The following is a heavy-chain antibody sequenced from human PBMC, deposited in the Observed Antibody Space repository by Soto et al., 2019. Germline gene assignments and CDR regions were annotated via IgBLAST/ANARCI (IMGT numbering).Heavy chain of an antibody. Sequence: ASVKVSCKASGGSFSSYAISWVRQAPGQGLEWMGGIIPIFGTANYAQKFQGRVTITADKSTSTAYMELSSLRSEDTAVYYCARDSVTRIQLWFTENWFDPWGQGTLVTVSS. D-gene: IGHD5-18*01. CDR3: ARDSVTRIQLWFTENWFDP. J-gene: IGHJ5*02. V-gene: IGHV1-69*06. CDR1: GGSFSSYA. CDR2: IIPIFGTA.